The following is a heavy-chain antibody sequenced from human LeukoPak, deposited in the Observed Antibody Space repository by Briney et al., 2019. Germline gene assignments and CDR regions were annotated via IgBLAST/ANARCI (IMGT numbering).Heavy chain of an antibody. Sequence: SQTLSLTCTVSGGSISSGSYYWSWIRQPAGKGLEWIGRIYTSGSANYNPSLKSRVTISVDTSKNQFSLKLKSVTAADTALYYCARGEYYYGSGTLNWFDPWGQGTLVTVSS. CDR3: ARGEYYYGSGTLNWFDP. CDR2: IYTSGSA. J-gene: IGHJ5*02. V-gene: IGHV4-61*02. D-gene: IGHD3-10*01. CDR1: GGSISSGSYY.